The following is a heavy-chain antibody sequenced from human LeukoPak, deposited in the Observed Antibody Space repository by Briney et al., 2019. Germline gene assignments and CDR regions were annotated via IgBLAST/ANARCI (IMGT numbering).Heavy chain of an antibody. CDR2: IYYSGST. D-gene: IGHD3-22*01. CDR1: GGSISSGGYY. J-gene: IGHJ3*02. CDR3: AREQNYYDSSGYRNAFDI. Sequence: PSQTLSLTCTVSGGSISSGGYYWSWIRQHPGKGLEWIGYIYYSGSTYYNPSLTSRVTISVDTSKNQFSLKLSSVTAADTAVYYCAREQNYYDSSGYRNAFDIWGQGTMVTVSS. V-gene: IGHV4-31*03.